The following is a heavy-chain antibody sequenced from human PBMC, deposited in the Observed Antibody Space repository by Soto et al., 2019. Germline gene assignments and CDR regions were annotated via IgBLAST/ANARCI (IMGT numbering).Heavy chain of an antibody. CDR2: ISGSGDGT. V-gene: IGHV3-23*01. J-gene: IGHJ4*02. D-gene: IGHD2-21*01. Sequence: PGGSLRLSCAASGFTFSSSGMTWVRQAPGKGLEWVAAISGSGDGTFYADSVQGRFTISRDNSKNTLHLQMGRLRAGDTAIYYCARSNRPYPRDLFDWGQGTLVTSPQ. CDR1: GFTFSSSG. CDR3: ARSNRPYPRDLFD.